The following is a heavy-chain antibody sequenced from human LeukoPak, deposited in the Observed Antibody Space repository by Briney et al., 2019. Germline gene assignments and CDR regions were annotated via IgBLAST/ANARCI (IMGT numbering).Heavy chain of an antibody. V-gene: IGHV3-11*04. D-gene: IGHD3-3*01. Sequence: PGGPLRLSCAASGFTFSDYHMSWLRQAPGKGLEWVSYISSSGTTIYYADSVKGRFTISRDNAKNSLYLQMNSLRAEDTAVYYCARAPLGLRLLDYWGQGTLVTVSS. CDR2: ISSSGTTI. CDR3: ARAPLGLRLLDY. J-gene: IGHJ4*02. CDR1: GFTFSDYH.